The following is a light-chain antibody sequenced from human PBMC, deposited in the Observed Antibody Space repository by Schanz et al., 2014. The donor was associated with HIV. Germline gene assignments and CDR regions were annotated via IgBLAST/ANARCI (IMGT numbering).Light chain of an antibody. Sequence: SALTQPASVSGSPGQSITISCTGTSSNIGTYDLVSWYQQHPGKAPKVIIYEDYKRPSGVSNRFSGSKSGNTASLTISGLRAEDEADYHCCSYAGNTTWVFGGGTKLTVL. CDR1: SSNIGTYDL. CDR3: CSYAGNTTWV. J-gene: IGLJ3*02. CDR2: EDY. V-gene: IGLV2-23*01.